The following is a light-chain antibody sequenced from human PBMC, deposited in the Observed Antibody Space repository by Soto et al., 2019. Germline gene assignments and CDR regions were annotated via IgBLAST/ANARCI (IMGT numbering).Light chain of an antibody. CDR2: EVT. J-gene: IGLJ2*01. CDR3: SSYSGSNSVL. CDR1: SSDVADYNY. Sequence: QSALTQPPSASGSPGQSVTISCTRNSSDVADYNYVSWYQQHPGKAPKLMISEVTKRPSGVPDRFSGSKSGNTASLTVSGLQAEDEADYYCSSYSGSNSVLFGGGTKLTVL. V-gene: IGLV2-8*01.